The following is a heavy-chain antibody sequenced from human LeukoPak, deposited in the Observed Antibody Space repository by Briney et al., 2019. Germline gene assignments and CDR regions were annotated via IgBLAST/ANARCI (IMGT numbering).Heavy chain of an antibody. Sequence: GGSLRLSCAAFGFTFSNYWMHWLRQAPGKGLMWVSRIKSDGSRSTYADSVKGRFTISRDNAKKMLFLQMNSLTVDDTAMYFCFRDLGSSGWYDTFDTWGQGTRVTVSS. D-gene: IGHD6-19*01. CDR1: GFTFSNYW. CDR3: FRDLGSSGWYDTFDT. J-gene: IGHJ3*02. V-gene: IGHV3-74*03. CDR2: IKSDGSRS.